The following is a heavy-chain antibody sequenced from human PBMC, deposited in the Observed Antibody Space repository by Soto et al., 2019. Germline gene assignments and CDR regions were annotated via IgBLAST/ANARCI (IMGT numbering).Heavy chain of an antibody. D-gene: IGHD2-2*01. V-gene: IGHV3-33*01. Sequence: PGGSLRLSCAASGFTFSSYGMHWVRQAPGKGLEWVAVIWYDGSNKYYADSVKGRFTISRDNSKNTLYLQMNSLRAEDTAVYYCARGGGTVLVPAAKRVAFDIWGQGTMVTVSS. CDR3: ARGGGTVLVPAAKRVAFDI. CDR1: GFTFSSYG. CDR2: IWYDGSNK. J-gene: IGHJ3*02.